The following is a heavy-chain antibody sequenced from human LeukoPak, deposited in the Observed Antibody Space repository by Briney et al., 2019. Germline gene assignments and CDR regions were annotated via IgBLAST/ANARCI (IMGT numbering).Heavy chain of an antibody. V-gene: IGHV4-39*07. CDR2: IYYGGST. CDR1: GGSISSSTYY. J-gene: IGHJ4*02. CDR3: ARESMVSGFDY. Sequence: PSETLSLTCTVSGGSISSSTYYWGWIRQPQGKGLEWIGHIYYGGSTYYNPSLKSRVTISVDTSKNQFSLKLSSVTAAGTAVYYCARESMVSGFDYWGQGTLVTVSS. D-gene: IGHD3-10*01.